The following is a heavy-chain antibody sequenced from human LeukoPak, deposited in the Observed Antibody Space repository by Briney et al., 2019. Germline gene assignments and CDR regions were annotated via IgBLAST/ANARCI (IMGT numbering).Heavy chain of an antibody. CDR3: ANAAGYGGNSVSGWFDP. D-gene: IGHD4-23*01. CDR2: ISGSGGST. CDR1: GFTFSSYA. J-gene: IGHJ5*02. Sequence: GGSLRLSCAASGFTFSSYAMSWVRQAPGKGLEWVSAISGSGGSTYYADSVKGRFTISRDNSKNTLYLQMNSLRAEDTAVYYCANAAGYGGNSVSGWFDPWGQGTLVTVSS. V-gene: IGHV3-23*01.